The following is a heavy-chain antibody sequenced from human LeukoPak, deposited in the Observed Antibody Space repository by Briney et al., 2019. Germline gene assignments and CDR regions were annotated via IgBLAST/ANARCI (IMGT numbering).Heavy chain of an antibody. CDR2: IYYSGST. J-gene: IGHJ5*02. CDR3: ARSKAHLSTSWYGTWFDP. D-gene: IGHD2-2*01. V-gene: IGHV4-59*01. Sequence: PSETLSLTCTVSGGSISSYYWSWIRQHPGKGLEWIGYIYYSGSTNYNPSLKSRVTISVDTSKNQFSLKLSSVTAADTAVYYCARSKAHLSTSWYGTWFDPWGQGTLVTVSS. CDR1: GGSISSYY.